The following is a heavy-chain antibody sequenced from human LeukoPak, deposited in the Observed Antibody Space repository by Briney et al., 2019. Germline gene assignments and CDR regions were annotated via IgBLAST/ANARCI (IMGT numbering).Heavy chain of an antibody. D-gene: IGHD3-22*01. J-gene: IGHJ4*02. V-gene: IGHV3-11*04. CDR2: ISSSGSTI. CDR3: ARGTPGRITMIVVVIIAPDY. Sequence: GGSLRLSCAASGFTFSVYYMSWIRQAPGKGLEWVSYISSSGSTIYYADSVKGRFTISRDNAKNSLYLQMNSLRAEDTAVYYCARGTPGRITMIVVVIIAPDYWGQGTLVTVSS. CDR1: GFTFSVYY.